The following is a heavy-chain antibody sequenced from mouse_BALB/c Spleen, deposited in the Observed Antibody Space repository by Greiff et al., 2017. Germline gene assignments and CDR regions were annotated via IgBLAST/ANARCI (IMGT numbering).Heavy chain of an antibody. CDR3: ARGYYGNDGFAY. J-gene: IGHJ3*01. V-gene: IGHV14-3*02. Sequence: EVQLQQSGAELVKPGASVKLSCTASGFNIKDTYMHWVKQRPEQGLEWIGRIDPANGNTKYDPKFQGKATITADTSSNTAYLQLSSLTSEDTAVYYCARGYYGNDGFAYWGQGTLVTVSA. CDR1: GFNIKDTY. CDR2: IDPANGNT. D-gene: IGHD2-2*01.